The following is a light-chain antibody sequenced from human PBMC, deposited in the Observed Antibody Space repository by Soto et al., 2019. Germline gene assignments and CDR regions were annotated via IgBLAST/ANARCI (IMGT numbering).Light chain of an antibody. CDR3: QQYGTSLT. Sequence: SLSALSASVGDRVTITCRASQGSSNYLAWYQQKPGKVPKLLIYAASTLPSGVPSRFSGSGSGTDFTLTVSRLEPEDFAVYYCQQYGTSLTFGGGTNVDI. CDR2: AAS. V-gene: IGKV1-27*01. CDR1: QGSSNY. J-gene: IGKJ4*01.